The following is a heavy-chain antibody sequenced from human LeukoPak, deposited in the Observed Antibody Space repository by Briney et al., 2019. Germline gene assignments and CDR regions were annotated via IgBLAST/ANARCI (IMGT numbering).Heavy chain of an antibody. CDR1: GGSFSGYY. V-gene: IGHV4-59*01. J-gene: IGHJ6*03. Sequence: SETLSLTCAVYGGSFSGYYWSWIRQPPGKGLEWVGYIYYRGITNYNPSLKSRVTISVDTSKDQFSLKLSSVTAADTAVYYCARAVFGGYPLYYYYYYMDVWGKGTTVTVSS. CDR3: ARAVFGGYPLYYYYYYMDV. CDR2: IYYRGIT. D-gene: IGHD3-10*01.